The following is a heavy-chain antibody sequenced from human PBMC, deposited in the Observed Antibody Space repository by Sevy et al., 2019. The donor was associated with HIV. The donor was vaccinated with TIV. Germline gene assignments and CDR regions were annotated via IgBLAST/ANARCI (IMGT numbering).Heavy chain of an antibody. J-gene: IGHJ6*03. CDR1: GFSFDSYG. V-gene: IGHV3-23*01. CDR3: AKGGGGHYDPDEIAYYFYYYNMDV. Sequence: GGSLRLSCAVSGFSFDSYGMTWVRQAPGKGLEWVSAISGSGTRTYYADSVKGRFIISRDNSKNTLDLQMNSLRAEDQANYYCAKGGGGHYDPDEIAYYFYYYNMDVWGKGTTVTVSS. D-gene: IGHD3-22*01. CDR2: ISGSGTRT.